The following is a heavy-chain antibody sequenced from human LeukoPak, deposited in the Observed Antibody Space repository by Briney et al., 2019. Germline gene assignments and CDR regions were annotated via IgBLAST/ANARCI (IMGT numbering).Heavy chain of an antibody. CDR2: ISAYNGNT. Sequence: ASVKVSCKASGYTFTSYGISWVRQAPGQGLEWMGWISAYNGNTNYAQKLQGRVTMTTDTSTSTAYMELRSLRSDDTAVYYCARDSRASGWPYYFDYWGQGTLVTVSS. V-gene: IGHV1-18*01. CDR1: GYTFTSYG. CDR3: ARDSRASGWPYYFDY. J-gene: IGHJ4*02. D-gene: IGHD6-19*01.